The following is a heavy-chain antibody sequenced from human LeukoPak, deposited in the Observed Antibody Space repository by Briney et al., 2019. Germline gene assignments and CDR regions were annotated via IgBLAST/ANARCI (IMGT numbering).Heavy chain of an antibody. Sequence: SETLSLTCTVSGYSISSGYYWGWIRQPPGKGLEWIGSIYHSGSTYYNPSLKSRVTISVDTSKNQFSLKLSSVTAADTAVYYCARPYCSGGSCYFDYWGQGTLVTVSS. CDR1: GYSISSGYY. CDR3: ARPYCSGGSCYFDY. D-gene: IGHD2-15*01. CDR2: IYHSGST. V-gene: IGHV4-38-2*02. J-gene: IGHJ4*02.